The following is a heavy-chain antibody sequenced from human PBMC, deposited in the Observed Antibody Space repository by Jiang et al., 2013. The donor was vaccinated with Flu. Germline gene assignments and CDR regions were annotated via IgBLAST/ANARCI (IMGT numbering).Heavy chain of an antibody. D-gene: IGHD6-6*01. CDR3: ATGSSSAFFDY. J-gene: IGHJ4*02. CDR2: IYYSGST. V-gene: IGHV4-39*01. Sequence: GSGLVKPSETLSLTCTVSGGSISSSSYYWGWIRQPPGKGLEWIGSIYYSGSTYYNPSLKSRVTISVDTSKNQFSLKLSSVTAADTAVYYCATGSSSAFFDYWGQGTLVTVSS. CDR1: GGSISSSSYY.